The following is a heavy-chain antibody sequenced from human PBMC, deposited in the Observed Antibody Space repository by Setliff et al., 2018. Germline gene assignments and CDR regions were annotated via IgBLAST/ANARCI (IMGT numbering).Heavy chain of an antibody. CDR1: GGSISGYY. Sequence: PSETLSLTCTVSGGSISGYYWSWIRQPPGKRLEWIGYIYYSGSTNYNPSLESRVTISVDTSKNQFSLRLNSATAADTAVYYCARLRGAFDYWGQGTLVTVS. D-gene: IGHD3-16*01. J-gene: IGHJ4*02. CDR3: ARLRGAFDY. V-gene: IGHV4-59*01. CDR2: IYYSGST.